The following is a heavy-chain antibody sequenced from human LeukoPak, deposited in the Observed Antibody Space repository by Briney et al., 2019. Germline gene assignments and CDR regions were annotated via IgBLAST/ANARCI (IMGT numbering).Heavy chain of an antibody. D-gene: IGHD1-26*01. Sequence: GGSLRLSCTASGFTFGDYAMSWVRQAPGKGLEWVGFIRSKAYGGTTEYAASVKGRFTISRDDSKSIAYLQMNSLKTEDTAVFYCTRDRPLIVGATTGFDYWGQGNLVTVSS. J-gene: IGHJ4*02. CDR2: IRSKAYGGTT. CDR3: TRDRPLIVGATTGFDY. CDR1: GFTFGDYA. V-gene: IGHV3-49*04.